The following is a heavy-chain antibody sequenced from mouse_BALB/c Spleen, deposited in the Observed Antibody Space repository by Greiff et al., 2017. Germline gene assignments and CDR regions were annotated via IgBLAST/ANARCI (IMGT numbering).Heavy chain of an antibody. Sequence: QVQLKQSGPELVKPGASVRISCKASGYTFTSYYIHWVKQRPGQGLEWIGWIYPGNVNTKYNEKFKGKATLTADKSSSTAYMQLSSLTSEDSAVYFCARSGGNYAPWFAYWGQGTLVTVSA. CDR3: ARSGGNYAPWFAY. V-gene: IGHV1S56*01. D-gene: IGHD2-1*01. J-gene: IGHJ3*01. CDR2: IYPGNVNT. CDR1: GYTFTSYY.